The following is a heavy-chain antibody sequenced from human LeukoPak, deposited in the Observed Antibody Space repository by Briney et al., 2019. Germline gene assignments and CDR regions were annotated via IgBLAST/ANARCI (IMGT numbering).Heavy chain of an antibody. V-gene: IGHV3-23*01. Sequence: SGGSLRLSCAASGFTFSSYAMSWVRQAPGKGLERVSAISGSGGSTYYADSVKGRFTISRDNAKNSLCLQMNSLRAEDTAVYYCASLAYCSSTSCYGMDVWGQGTTVTVSS. J-gene: IGHJ6*02. CDR3: ASLAYCSSTSCYGMDV. CDR2: ISGSGGST. CDR1: GFTFSSYA. D-gene: IGHD2-2*01.